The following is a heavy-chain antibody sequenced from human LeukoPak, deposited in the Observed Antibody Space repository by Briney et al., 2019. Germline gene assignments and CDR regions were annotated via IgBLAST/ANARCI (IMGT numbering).Heavy chain of an antibody. V-gene: IGHV4-39*01. Sequence: SETLSLTCTVSGGSIRNNNYYWGWIRQTPGKGLEWLGGVFHTGRSYYNPSLKSRVSMSVDSSKQQIALKLSSVTAADTAVYYCARLLSYGVLTDNHYKYYMDLWGKGATVTVSS. J-gene: IGHJ6*03. CDR3: ARLLSYGVLTDNHYKYYMDL. CDR1: GGSIRNNNYY. D-gene: IGHD3-9*01. CDR2: VFHTGRS.